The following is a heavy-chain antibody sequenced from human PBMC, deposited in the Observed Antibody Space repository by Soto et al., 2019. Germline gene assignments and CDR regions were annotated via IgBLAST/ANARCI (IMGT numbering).Heavy chain of an antibody. CDR2: IYHSGST. D-gene: IGHD5-12*01. CDR3: AAGGGLPRYY. Sequence: QFQLQESGSGLVKHSQTLCLTCAVSGGSISSGGDSWSWIRQPPGKGLEWIGYIYHSGSTYYNPSLKSRVTISVDRSKNQFSLKLSSVTAADTAVYYCAAGGGLPRYYWGQGTLVTVSS. J-gene: IGHJ4*02. CDR1: GGSISSGGDS. V-gene: IGHV4-30-2*01.